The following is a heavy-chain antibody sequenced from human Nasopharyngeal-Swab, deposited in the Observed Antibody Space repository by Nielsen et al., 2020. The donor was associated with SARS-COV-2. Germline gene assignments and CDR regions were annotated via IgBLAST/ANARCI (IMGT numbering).Heavy chain of an antibody. V-gene: IGHV4-34*01. CDR2: INHSGGT. J-gene: IGHJ4*02. CDR3: ARLDYSVYVDY. D-gene: IGHD5/OR15-5a*01. CDR1: GWSFSGYY. Sequence: SETLSLACAVDGWSFSGYYWSWIRQPPGKGLEWIGEINHSGGTRYNPSLKSRVTISVDTSKNQFSLKLSSVTAADTAVYYCARLDYSVYVDYWGQGTLVTVSS.